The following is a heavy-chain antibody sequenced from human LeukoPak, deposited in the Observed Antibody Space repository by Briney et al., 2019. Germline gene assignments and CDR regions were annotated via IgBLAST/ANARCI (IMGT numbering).Heavy chain of an antibody. CDR1: GFTYSNYW. Sequence: GGSLRLSCAASGFTYSNYWMSWVRQAPGKGLEGVANIKQDGSEKYYVDSVKGRFTISRDNAKNSLYLQMNSLRAEDTAMYYCARDSAGNDYWGQGTLVTVSS. J-gene: IGHJ4*02. V-gene: IGHV3-7*01. D-gene: IGHD6-13*01. CDR2: IKQDGSEK. CDR3: ARDSAGNDY.